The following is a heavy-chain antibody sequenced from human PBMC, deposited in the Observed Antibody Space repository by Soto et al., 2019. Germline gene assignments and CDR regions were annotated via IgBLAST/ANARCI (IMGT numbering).Heavy chain of an antibody. CDR1: GDSISSYY. CDR3: ARVWGYYFDY. CDR2: IYYSGST. D-gene: IGHD2-21*01. V-gene: IGHV4-59*08. J-gene: IGHJ4*02. Sequence: PSETLSLTCTVSGDSISSYYWSWIRQPPGKGLEWLGYIYYSGSTYDNPSLKSRVTISVDTSKNHFSLKLRSVTAADTAVYYCARVWGYYFDYWGQGTLVTVSS.